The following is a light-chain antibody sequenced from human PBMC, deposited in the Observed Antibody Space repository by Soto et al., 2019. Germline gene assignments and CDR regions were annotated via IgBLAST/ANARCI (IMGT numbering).Light chain of an antibody. CDR1: QSVSSN. Sequence: EIVMTQSPATLSVSPGERATLSCRASQSVSSNLAWYQQKPGQAPRLLIYGASTRATGIPARFSGSGSGTEFTLTISSLQSEDFAVYYCQQYKNWPYTFGQGKKLEI. J-gene: IGKJ2*01. CDR2: GAS. V-gene: IGKV3-15*01. CDR3: QQYKNWPYT.